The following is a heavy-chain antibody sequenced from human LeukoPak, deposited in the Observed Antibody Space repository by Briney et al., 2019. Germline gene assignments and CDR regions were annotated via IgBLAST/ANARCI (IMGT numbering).Heavy chain of an antibody. D-gene: IGHD6-19*01. CDR3: ARPALSNGGAVAGTVFDY. Sequence: SETLSLTCTVSGYSISSGYYWGWIRQPPGKGREWIGSIYHSGSTYYNPSLKSRVTISVDTSKNQFSLKLTSVTAADTAVYYCARPALSNGGAVAGTVFDYWGQGTLVTVSS. CDR1: GYSISSGYY. V-gene: IGHV4-38-2*02. J-gene: IGHJ4*02. CDR2: IYHSGST.